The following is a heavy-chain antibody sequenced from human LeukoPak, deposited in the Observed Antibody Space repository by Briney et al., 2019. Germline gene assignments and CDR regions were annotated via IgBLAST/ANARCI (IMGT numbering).Heavy chain of an antibody. CDR3: AKDKDTAMDNYYYGMDV. Sequence: GRSLRLSCAASGFTFSSYAMSWVRQAPGKGLEWVSAISGSGGSTYYADSVKGRFTISRDNSKNTLYLQMNSLRAEDTAVYYCAKDKDTAMDNYYYGMDVWGQGTTVTVSS. CDR1: GFTFSSYA. CDR2: ISGSGGST. J-gene: IGHJ6*02. V-gene: IGHV3-23*01. D-gene: IGHD5-18*01.